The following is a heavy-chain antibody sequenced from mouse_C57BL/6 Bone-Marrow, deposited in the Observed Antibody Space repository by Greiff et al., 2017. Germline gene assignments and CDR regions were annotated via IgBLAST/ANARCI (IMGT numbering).Heavy chain of an antibody. D-gene: IGHD4-1*01. CDR2: INPNNGGT. CDR3: ALGYFDY. V-gene: IGHV1-26*01. Sequence: EVQLQQSGPELVKPGASVKISCKASGYTFTDYYMNWVKQSHGKSLEWIGDINPNNGGTSYNQKFKGKATLTVDKSSSAAYMERRSLTSEDSAVYYCALGYFDYWGQGTTLTVSS. J-gene: IGHJ2*01. CDR1: GYTFTDYY.